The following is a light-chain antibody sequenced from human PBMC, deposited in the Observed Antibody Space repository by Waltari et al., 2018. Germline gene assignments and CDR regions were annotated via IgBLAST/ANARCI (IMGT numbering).Light chain of an antibody. CDR1: DIGSKT. Sequence: SYVVTQQPSVSVAPGQAAKITCAGNDIGSKTVQWYQQKPGRAPVVVVYDDRARPSGIPDRFSGSNSGNTATLTISRVEAGDEADYYCQIWDGNSDRFVVFGGGTKLTVL. CDR2: DDR. V-gene: IGLV3-21*02. CDR3: QIWDGNSDRFVV. J-gene: IGLJ2*01.